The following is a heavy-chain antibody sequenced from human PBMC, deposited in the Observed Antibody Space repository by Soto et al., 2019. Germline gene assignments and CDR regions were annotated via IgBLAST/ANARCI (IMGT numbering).Heavy chain of an antibody. CDR1: GGSISSYY. CDR3: ARYSSGIINWFDP. Sequence: SETLSLTCTVSGGSISSYYWSWIRQPPGKGLEWIGYIYYSGSTNYNPSLKSRVTIPVDTSKNQFSLKLSSVTAADTAVYYCARYSSGIINWFDPWGQGTLVTVS. V-gene: IGHV4-59*01. D-gene: IGHD6-19*01. CDR2: IYYSGST. J-gene: IGHJ5*02.